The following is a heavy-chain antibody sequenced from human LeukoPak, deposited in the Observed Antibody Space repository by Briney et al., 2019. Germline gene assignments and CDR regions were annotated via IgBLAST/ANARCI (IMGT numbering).Heavy chain of an antibody. CDR3: AKTRFYDLLTGYYRDSWFDP. Sequence: GGSLRLSCAASGFTFSSYAMSWVRQAPGKGLEWVSGISGSGGNTYYADSVKGRFTISRDNSKNTVYLQMNSLRAEDTAVYYCAKTRFYDLLTGYYRDSWFDPWGQGTLVTVSS. J-gene: IGHJ5*02. D-gene: IGHD3-9*01. CDR2: ISGSGGNT. V-gene: IGHV3-23*01. CDR1: GFTFSSYA.